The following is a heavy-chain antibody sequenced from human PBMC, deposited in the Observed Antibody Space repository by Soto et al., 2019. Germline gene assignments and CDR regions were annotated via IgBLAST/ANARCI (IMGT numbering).Heavy chain of an antibody. CDR3: AKQAPYSNSWYEIDH. CDR1: GFTFSSYG. J-gene: IGHJ4*02. CDR2: ISGSGDST. Sequence: EVQLLESGGGLVQPGGSLRLSCAASGFTFSSYGINWVRQAPGKGLEWVSGISGSGDSTHYEDSVEGRFTISRDNSKNTLYLQMNSLRSEDTAVYYCAKQAPYSNSWYEIDHWGQGTLVTVSS. D-gene: IGHD6-13*01. V-gene: IGHV3-23*01.